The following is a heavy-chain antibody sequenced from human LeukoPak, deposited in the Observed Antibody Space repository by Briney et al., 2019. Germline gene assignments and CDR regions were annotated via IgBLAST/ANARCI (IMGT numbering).Heavy chain of an antibody. CDR2: ISRSGGST. CDR1: GFTFSSYA. Sequence: GGSLRLSCAASGFTFSSYAMSWVRQAPGQGLEWVSAISRSGGSTYYADSVKGRFTISRDNSKNTPYLQMHSLRAEDTAVYYCAKRITMVRGGTCYFDYWGQGTLVTVSS. V-gene: IGHV3-23*01. J-gene: IGHJ4*02. CDR3: AKRITMVRGGTCYFDY. D-gene: IGHD3-10*01.